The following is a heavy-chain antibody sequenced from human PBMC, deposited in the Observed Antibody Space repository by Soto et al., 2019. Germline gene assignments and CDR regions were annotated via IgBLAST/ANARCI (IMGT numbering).Heavy chain of an antibody. D-gene: IGHD3-22*01. CDR1: GYTLTELS. Sequence: AASVKVSCKVSGYTLTELSMHWVRQAPGKGLEWMGGFDPEDGETIYAQKFQGRVTMTEDTSTDTAYMELSSLRSEDTAVYYCATDRLVVDRGPYYYGMAVSGQGTTALGSS. CDR2: FDPEDGET. J-gene: IGHJ6*02. V-gene: IGHV1-24*01. CDR3: ATDRLVVDRGPYYYGMAV.